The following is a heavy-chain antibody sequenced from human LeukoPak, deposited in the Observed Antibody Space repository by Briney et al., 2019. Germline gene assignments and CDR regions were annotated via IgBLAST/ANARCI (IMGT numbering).Heavy chain of an antibody. V-gene: IGHV4-59*01. D-gene: IGHD3-10*01. Sequence: SETLSLTCTVSGGSISSYYWSWIRQPPGKGLEWIGDIYYSGSTNYNPSLKSRVTISVDTSKNHFSLKLTSVTAAATAVYYCAGYYYGSGSYSFDPWGQGTLVTVSS. CDR1: GGSISSYY. CDR3: AGYYYGSGSYSFDP. J-gene: IGHJ5*02. CDR2: IYYSGST.